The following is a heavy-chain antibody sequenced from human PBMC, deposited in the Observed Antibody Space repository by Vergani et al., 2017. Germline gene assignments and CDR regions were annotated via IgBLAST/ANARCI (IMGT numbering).Heavy chain of an antibody. CDR3: ARGSPRPPLQFYYYYYMDV. CDR2: INPSGGST. D-gene: IGHD4-11*01. V-gene: IGHV1-46*01. J-gene: IGHJ6*03. CDR1: GYTFTSYY. Sequence: QVQLVQSGAEVKKPGASVKVSCKASGYTFTSYYMHWVRQAPGQGLEWMGIINPSGGSTSYAQKFQGRVTMTRDTSTSTVYMELSSLRSEDTAVYYCARGSPRPPLQFYYYYYMDVWGKGTTVTVSS.